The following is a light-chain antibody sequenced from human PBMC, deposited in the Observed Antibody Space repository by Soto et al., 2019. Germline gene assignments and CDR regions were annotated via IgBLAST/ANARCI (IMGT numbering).Light chain of an antibody. V-gene: IGLV2-23*02. Sequence: QSALTQPASVSGSPGQSITTSCTGTSSDVGTYNLVSWYQHHPGKAPKLIIYEVTKRPSGVSDRFSGSKSANTASLTISGLQADDEADYHCCSYAGGSTWVFGGGTQLTVL. CDR1: SSDVGTYNL. CDR3: CSYAGGSTWV. J-gene: IGLJ3*02. CDR2: EVT.